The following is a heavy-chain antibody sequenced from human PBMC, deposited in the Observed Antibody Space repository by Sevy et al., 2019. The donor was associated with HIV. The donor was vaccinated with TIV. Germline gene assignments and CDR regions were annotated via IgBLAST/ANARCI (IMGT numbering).Heavy chain of an antibody. J-gene: IGHJ6*02. CDR1: GFTFSSYG. D-gene: IGHD5-18*01. CDR2: IRYDGSNK. V-gene: IGHV3-30*02. Sequence: GGSLRLSCAASGFTFSSYGMHWVRQAPGKGLEWVAFIRYDGSNKYYEDSVKGRFTMSRDNSKNTLYLSMNSLRAEDTAVYYCAKAGRRGIQLWGDYYYYGMDVWGQGATVTVSS. CDR3: AKAGRRGIQLWGDYYYYGMDV.